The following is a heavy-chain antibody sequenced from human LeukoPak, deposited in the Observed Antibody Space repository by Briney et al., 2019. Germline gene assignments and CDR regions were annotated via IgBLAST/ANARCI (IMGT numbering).Heavy chain of an antibody. D-gene: IGHD2-15*01. CDR1: GFTFSTSA. V-gene: IGHV3-30*14. CDR2: ISYDGTNK. CDR3: ARAYCRGGSCYSYFDY. Sequence: GGSLRLSCAASGFTFSTSAMHWVRQAPGKGLEWVAVISYDGTNKHYADSVKGRFTISRDNSKNTLYLQMGSLRAEDMAVYYCARAYCRGGSCYSYFDYWGQGTLVTVSS. J-gene: IGHJ4*02.